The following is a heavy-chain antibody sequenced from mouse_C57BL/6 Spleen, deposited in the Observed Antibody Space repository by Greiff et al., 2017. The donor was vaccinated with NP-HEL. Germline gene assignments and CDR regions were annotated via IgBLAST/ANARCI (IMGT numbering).Heavy chain of an antibody. Sequence: QVHVKQPGAELVKPGASVKLSCKASGYTFTSYWMHWVKQRPGQGLEWIGMIHPNSGSTNYNEKFKSKATLTVDKSSSTAYMQLSSLTSEDSAVYYCARVTRDAMDYWGQGTSVTVSS. CDR2: IHPNSGST. CDR1: GYTFTSYW. V-gene: IGHV1-64*01. J-gene: IGHJ4*01. CDR3: ARVTRDAMDY. D-gene: IGHD2-1*01.